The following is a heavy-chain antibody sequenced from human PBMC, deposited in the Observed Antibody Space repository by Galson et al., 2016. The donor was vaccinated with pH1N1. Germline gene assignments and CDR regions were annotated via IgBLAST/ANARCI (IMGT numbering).Heavy chain of an antibody. CDR3: AKGTLPGYYDY. J-gene: IGHJ4*02. Sequence: QSGAEVKKPGASVKVSCKASGYMFSTYGINWVRKAPGQGPEWMGRMSGYNGNTIYAQKFQARISMTIDKSTSTVYMDLRSLRFDDTAVYYCAKGTLPGYYDYWGQGTLVTVSS. V-gene: IGHV1-18*01. CDR1: GYMFSTYG. D-gene: IGHD3-22*01. CDR2: MSGYNGNT.